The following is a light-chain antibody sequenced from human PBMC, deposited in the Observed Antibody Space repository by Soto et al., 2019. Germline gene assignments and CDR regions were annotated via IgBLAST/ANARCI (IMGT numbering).Light chain of an antibody. CDR3: QQHTNFHRT. V-gene: IGKV3D-11*02. CDR1: QSVGKY. J-gene: IGKJ4*01. Sequence: ETVLTQSPATLSASAGDRATLTCRASQSVGKYLAWYQQKPGQAPKLLIYDASSMRTGIPSRFSGSGSGTDFTLTISSLQPEDFAIYYCQQHTNFHRTFGGGTKVDIK. CDR2: DAS.